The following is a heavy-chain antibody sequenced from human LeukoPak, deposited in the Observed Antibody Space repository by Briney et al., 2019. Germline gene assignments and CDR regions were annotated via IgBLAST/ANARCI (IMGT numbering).Heavy chain of an antibody. Sequence: SETLSLTCTVSGDSISGFYWSWIRQPPGKGLEWIGYIYYSGSTNYNPSLKSRVTMSVDTSKNQFSLKLSSVTAADTAVYYCARDKSRTYGSADAFDIWGQGTMVTVSS. CDR3: ARDKSRTYGSADAFDI. D-gene: IGHD3-10*01. J-gene: IGHJ3*02. CDR2: IYYSGST. V-gene: IGHV4-59*12. CDR1: GDSISGFY.